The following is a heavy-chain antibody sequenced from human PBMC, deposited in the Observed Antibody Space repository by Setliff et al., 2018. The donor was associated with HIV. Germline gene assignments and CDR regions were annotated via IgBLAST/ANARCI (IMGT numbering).Heavy chain of an antibody. Sequence: ASVKVSCKASGYTFTKYAMHWVRQAPGQRLEWMGWINTGNGNTKYSQKFQGRVTITRDTSASTAYMELSSLRSEDTAVYYCARDSRDIVVVIAPEPEPYYYYGMDVWGQGTTVTVSS. CDR2: INTGNGNT. V-gene: IGHV1-3*04. CDR1: GYTFTKYA. D-gene: IGHD2-15*01. CDR3: ARDSRDIVVVIAPEPEPYYYYGMDV. J-gene: IGHJ6*02.